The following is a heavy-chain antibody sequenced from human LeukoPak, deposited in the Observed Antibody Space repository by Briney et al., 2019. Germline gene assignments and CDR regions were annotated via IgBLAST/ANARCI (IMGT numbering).Heavy chain of an antibody. CDR3: ARESSGTYYTPLDYMDV. CDR1: GGSISIYY. CDR2: IFTSGIT. V-gene: IGHV4-4*07. Sequence: PSETLSLTCTVSGGSISIYYWNWIRQPAGKGLEWIGRIFTSGITNYNPSLKSRVTMSVDTSKNQFSLNLSSVTAADTAVYYCARESSGTYYTPLDYMDVWGKGTTVTVSS. J-gene: IGHJ6*03. D-gene: IGHD3-10*01.